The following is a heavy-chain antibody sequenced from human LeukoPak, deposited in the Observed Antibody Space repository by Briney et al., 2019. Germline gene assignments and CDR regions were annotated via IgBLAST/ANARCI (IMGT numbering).Heavy chain of an antibody. Sequence: GGSLRLSCAASGFTFSSYSMNWVRQAPGKGLEWVSYISSSSSTIYYADSVKGRFTISRDNAKNSLYLQMNSLGAEDTAVYYCARVFPDYDSSGYYSLYFDYWGQGTLVTVSS. CDR1: GFTFSSYS. J-gene: IGHJ4*02. D-gene: IGHD3-22*01. CDR3: ARVFPDYDSSGYYSLYFDY. CDR2: ISSSSSTI. V-gene: IGHV3-48*04.